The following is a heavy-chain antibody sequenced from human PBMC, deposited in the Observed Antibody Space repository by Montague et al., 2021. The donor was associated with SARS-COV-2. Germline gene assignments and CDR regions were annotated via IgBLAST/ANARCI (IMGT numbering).Heavy chain of an antibody. J-gene: IGHJ4*02. Sequence: SETLSLTCTVSGGSISSAYFYWGWIRQPPGKGLEWIGTIYYDGKTYYNSSLSSRVFLSADTSNNHFSLELNSVTTSDTAVYYCARHALRYCISANCSPVGAIGFWGQGILATVSS. CDR1: GGSISSAYFY. CDR2: IYYDGKT. V-gene: IGHV4-39*01. CDR3: ARHALRYCISANCSPVGAIGF. D-gene: IGHD2-2*01.